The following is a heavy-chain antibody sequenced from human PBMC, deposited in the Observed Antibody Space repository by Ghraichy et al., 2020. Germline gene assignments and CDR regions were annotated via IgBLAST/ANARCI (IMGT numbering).Heavy chain of an antibody. D-gene: IGHD1-26*01. Sequence: SETLSLTCTVSGGSVSSGSYYWSWIRQPPGKGLEWIGYIYYSGSTNYNPSLKSRVTISVDTSKNQFSLKLSSVTAADTAVYYCARVVDGSYHPTRISNWFDPWGQGTLVTVSS. J-gene: IGHJ5*02. CDR3: ARVVDGSYHPTRISNWFDP. CDR2: IYYSGST. V-gene: IGHV4-61*01. CDR1: GGSVSSGSYY.